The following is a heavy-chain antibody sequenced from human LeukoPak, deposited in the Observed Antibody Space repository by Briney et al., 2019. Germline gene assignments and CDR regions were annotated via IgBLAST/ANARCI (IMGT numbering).Heavy chain of an antibody. CDR1: GGSVSSYY. J-gene: IGHJ4*02. D-gene: IGHD5-18*01. CDR3: ARAYSYGSNYFDY. V-gene: IGHV4-59*02. CDR2: IYYSGST. Sequence: PSETLSLTCSVSGGSVSSYYWSWIRQPPGKGLEWIGYIYYSGSTNYNPSLKSRVTISVDTSKNQFSLKLSSVTAADTAAYYCARAYSYGSNYFDYWGQGTLVTVSS.